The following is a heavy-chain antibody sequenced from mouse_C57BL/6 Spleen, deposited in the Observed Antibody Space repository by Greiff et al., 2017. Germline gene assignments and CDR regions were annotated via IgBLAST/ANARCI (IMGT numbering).Heavy chain of an antibody. J-gene: IGHJ1*01. V-gene: IGHV5-16*01. CDR1: GFTFSDYY. CDR3: AREGDWCFAI. CDR2: INYDGSST. Sequence: EVMLVESEGGLVQPGSSMTLSCTASGFTFSDYYMAWVRQVPEKGLEWVANINYDGSSTYYLDSLKSRFIITRDNAKNTLYLQISSLKSEDTATCYCAREGDWCFAIWGAEATVTDSS.